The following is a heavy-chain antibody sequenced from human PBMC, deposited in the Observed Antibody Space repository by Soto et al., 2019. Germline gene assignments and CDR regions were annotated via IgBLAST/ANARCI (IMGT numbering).Heavy chain of an antibody. V-gene: IGHV3-7*01. D-gene: IGHD1-26*01. CDR3: ATAIVGATPVDY. CDR2: IKQDGSEK. CDR1: GFTFSSYW. Sequence: EVQLVESGGGLVQPGGSLRLSCAASGFTFSSYWMSWVRQAPGKGLEWVANIKQDGSEKYYVDSVKGRFTISRDNAKNSLYLQMNRLRAEDTAVYYCATAIVGATPVDYWGQGTLVTVSS. J-gene: IGHJ4*02.